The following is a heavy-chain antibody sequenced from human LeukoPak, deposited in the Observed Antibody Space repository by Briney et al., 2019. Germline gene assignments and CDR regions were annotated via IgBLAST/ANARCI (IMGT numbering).Heavy chain of an antibody. Sequence: GGSLKLSCSASGFPVSSNYMSWVRPAPRKGLEWVSVIYSGGSTYYAESVTGRFTISRDNSKNTLYLQMNRLRAEDTAVYYCARVGGSGGPSEEYYFDYWGQGTLVTVSS. J-gene: IGHJ4*02. CDR3: ARVGGSGGPSEEYYFDY. V-gene: IGHV3-66*02. CDR1: GFPVSSNY. D-gene: IGHD3-16*01. CDR2: IYSGGST.